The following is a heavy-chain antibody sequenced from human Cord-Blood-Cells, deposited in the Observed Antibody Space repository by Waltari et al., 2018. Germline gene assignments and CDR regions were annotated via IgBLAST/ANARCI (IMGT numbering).Heavy chain of an antibody. D-gene: IGHD2-21*02. CDR1: GCTVRSND. Sequence: EVQLVAPGGGLIQPGGSRILPCPASGCTVRSNDLGWVRQAPGKGLEWVSVIYSGGSTYYADSVKGRFTISRDNSKNTLYLQMNSLRAEDTAVYYCARVVTGFFDYWGQGTLVTVSS. CDR2: IYSGGST. J-gene: IGHJ4*02. V-gene: IGHV3-53*01. CDR3: ARVVTGFFDY.